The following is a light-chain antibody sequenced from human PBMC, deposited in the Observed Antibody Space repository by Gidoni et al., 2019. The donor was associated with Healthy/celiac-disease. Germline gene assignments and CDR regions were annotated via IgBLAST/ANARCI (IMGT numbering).Light chain of an antibody. V-gene: IGLV4-69*01. CDR2: LNSDGSH. Sequence: QLVLHQSPSASASRGASVKLTCTLSSGHSSYAIAWQQQQPEKGPRYLMKLNSDGSHSKGDGIPDRFSGSSSGAERYLTISSLQSEDEADYYCQTWGTGIHVVFGGGTKLTVL. J-gene: IGLJ2*01. CDR3: QTWGTGIHVV. CDR1: SGHSSYA.